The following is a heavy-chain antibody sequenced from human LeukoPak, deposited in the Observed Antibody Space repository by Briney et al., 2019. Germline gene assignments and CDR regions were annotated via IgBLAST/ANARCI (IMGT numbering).Heavy chain of an antibody. Sequence: GGCLRLSCAASGFTFSYYSMNWVRPAPGKGLEWVSSISSSSDSIYYADSVKGRFTISRDNAKSSLYLQMNSLRTEDTAVYYCARAHNFYGGNSKAAFDIWGQGTMVTVSS. CDR3: ARAHNFYGGNSKAAFDI. CDR2: ISSSSDSI. D-gene: IGHD4-23*01. CDR1: GFTFSYYS. V-gene: IGHV3-21*01. J-gene: IGHJ3*02.